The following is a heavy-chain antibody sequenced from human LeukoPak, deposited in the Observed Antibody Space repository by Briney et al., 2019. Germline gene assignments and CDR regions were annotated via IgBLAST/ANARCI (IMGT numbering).Heavy chain of an antibody. CDR2: ISSGGSTI. V-gene: IGHV3-48*03. D-gene: IGHD6-19*01. Sequence: GGSLRLSCAASGFTLSSYEMNWVRQAPGKGLEWVSYISSGGSTIYYADSVKGRFTISRDNAKNSLYLQMNSLRAEDTAVYYCARDRVAADSGNYFDSWGQGTLVTVSS. J-gene: IGHJ4*02. CDR1: GFTLSSYE. CDR3: ARDRVAADSGNYFDS.